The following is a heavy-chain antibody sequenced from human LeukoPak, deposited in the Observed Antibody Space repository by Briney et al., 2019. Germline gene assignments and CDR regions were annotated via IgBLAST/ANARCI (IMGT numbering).Heavy chain of an antibody. CDR3: ARYGSGSSVNWFDP. CDR1: GFTFSSYA. CDR2: ISYDGSNK. Sequence: GGSLRLSCAASGFTFSSYAMHWVRQAPGKGLEWVAVISYDGSNKYYADSVKGRSTISRDNSKNTLYLQMNSLRAEDTAVYYCARYGSGSSVNWFDPWGQGTLVTVSS. J-gene: IGHJ5*02. D-gene: IGHD3-10*01. V-gene: IGHV3-30*04.